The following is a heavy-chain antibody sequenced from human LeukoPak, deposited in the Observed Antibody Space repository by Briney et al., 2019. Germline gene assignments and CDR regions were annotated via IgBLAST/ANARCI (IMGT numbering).Heavy chain of an antibody. CDR3: AKESQLSYSGTFYIDY. Sequence: GGSLRLSCAVSGFSFSTYGMNWVRQARGKGLEWVAFIRYDGSNEYYAVSVKGRFTISRDSSKNTLYLQMNSLRTEDTAVYYCAKESQLSYSGTFYIDYWGQGTLVTVSS. V-gene: IGHV3-30*02. CDR2: IRYDGSNE. D-gene: IGHD1-26*01. J-gene: IGHJ4*02. CDR1: GFSFSTYG.